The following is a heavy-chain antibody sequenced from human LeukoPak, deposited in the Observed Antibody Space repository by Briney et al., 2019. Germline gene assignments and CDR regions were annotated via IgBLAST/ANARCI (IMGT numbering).Heavy chain of an antibody. J-gene: IGHJ5*02. CDR3: ARHYGP. Sequence: SETLSLTCTVSGGSLSSYYWTWIRQPPGKGLEWIGSIYDSGSTYYNPSLKSRVTISVDTSKNQFSLKLNSVTAADTAVYYCARHYGPWGQGTLVTVSS. CDR2: IYDSGST. D-gene: IGHD3-10*01. V-gene: IGHV4-39*01. CDR1: GGSLSSYY.